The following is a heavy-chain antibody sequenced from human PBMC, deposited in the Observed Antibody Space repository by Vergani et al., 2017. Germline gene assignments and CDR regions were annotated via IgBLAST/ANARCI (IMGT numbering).Heavy chain of an antibody. CDR3: AKLGYCSSTSCSPGDAFDI. CDR2: ISYDGSNK. D-gene: IGHD2-2*01. CDR1: GFTFSSYG. J-gene: IGHJ3*02. V-gene: IGHV3-30*18. Sequence: QVQLVESGGGVVQPGRSLRLSCAASGFTFSSYGMHWVRQAPGKGLEWVAVISYDGSNKYYADSVKGRFTISRDNSKNTLYLQMNSLRAEDTAVYYCAKLGYCSSTSCSPGDAFDIWGQGTMVTVSS.